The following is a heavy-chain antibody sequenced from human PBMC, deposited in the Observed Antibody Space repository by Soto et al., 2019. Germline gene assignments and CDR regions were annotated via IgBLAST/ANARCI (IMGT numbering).Heavy chain of an antibody. Sequence: ASVKVSCKASGYTFASYGSRWVRQAPGQGLEWMGWINAYNGNTNYAQRLQGRVTMTTDTSTSTAYMELRSLRFDDTAVYYCARDVGYGLIDYWGQGTLVTVSS. V-gene: IGHV1-18*01. CDR1: GYTFASYG. J-gene: IGHJ4*02. CDR2: INAYNGNT. CDR3: ARDVGYGLIDY. D-gene: IGHD5-18*01.